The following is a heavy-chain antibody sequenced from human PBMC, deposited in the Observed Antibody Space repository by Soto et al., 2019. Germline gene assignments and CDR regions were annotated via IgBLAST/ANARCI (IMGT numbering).Heavy chain of an antibody. V-gene: IGHV3-23*01. CDR2: ISGRGDHR. J-gene: IGHJ4*02. CDR3: AKGHVFVAPQNGRSFDS. Sequence: EMQLLESGGGLGQPGGSLRLSCVASPITVYNFAAMSWVRQTPERGLEWVSTISGRGDHRYYADSVKGRFTISRDNSKNSLYLQMNSLRAEDTAVYYCAKGHVFVAPQNGRSFDSWGQGSLVTVSS. CDR1: PITVYNFAA. D-gene: IGHD2-21*01.